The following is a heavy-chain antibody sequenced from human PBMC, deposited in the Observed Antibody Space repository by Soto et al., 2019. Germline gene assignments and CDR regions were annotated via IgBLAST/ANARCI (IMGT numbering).Heavy chain of an antibody. D-gene: IGHD3-10*01. J-gene: IGHJ4*02. CDR3: ARDILSGGAYPDY. V-gene: IGHV3-21*01. Sequence: LRLSCAASGFTFSSYTMNWVRQAPGKGLEWVSSISSGSSYIYYADSVRGRFTISRDNARNSLFLQMSSLRAADTAVYYCARDILSGGAYPDYWGPGTKVTVSS. CDR1: GFTFSSYT. CDR2: ISSGSSYI.